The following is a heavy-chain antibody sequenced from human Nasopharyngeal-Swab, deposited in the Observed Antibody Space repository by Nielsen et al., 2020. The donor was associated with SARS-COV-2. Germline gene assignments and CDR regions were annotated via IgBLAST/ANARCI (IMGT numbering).Heavy chain of an antibody. J-gene: IGHJ4*02. Sequence: GGSLRLSCAASGFTFSSYAMSWVRQAPGKGLEWVSVIYSGGSSTYYADSVKGRFTISRDNSKNTLYLQMNSLRAEDTAVYYCAKGVERAAEDYWGQGTLVTVSS. V-gene: IGHV3-23*03. CDR1: GFTFSSYA. CDR3: AKGVERAAEDY. D-gene: IGHD6-13*01. CDR2: IYSGGSST.